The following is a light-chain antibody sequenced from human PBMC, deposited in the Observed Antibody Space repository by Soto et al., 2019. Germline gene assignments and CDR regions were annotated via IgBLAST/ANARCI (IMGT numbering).Light chain of an antibody. CDR2: CSY. J-gene: IGKJ3*01. V-gene: IGKV4-1*01. CDR1: QSVLHTANGNNC. CDR3: QKYKSLPYT. Sequence: EIVMTQSPDILAVSLGERATIKCRSSQSVLHTANGNNCLARYQQKPGQPLTLLIYCSYKRESGVPDRVSGNGSGKDLTLNINSLEAEDAAVYYCQKYKSLPYTFGPGTKVHI.